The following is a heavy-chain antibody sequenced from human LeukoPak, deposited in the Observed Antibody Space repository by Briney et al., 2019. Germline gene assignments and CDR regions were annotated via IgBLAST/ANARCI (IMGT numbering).Heavy chain of an antibody. CDR1: GFTVSSHY. D-gene: IGHD3-9*01. Sequence: GGSLRLSCAASGFTVSSHYMNWVRQAPGKGLEWVSSISGSGDSTYYADSVKGRFTISRDNSKNTLSLQMNSLRAEDTALYYCAKDLITITSPVDYWGQGTLVTVSS. V-gene: IGHV3-23*01. J-gene: IGHJ4*02. CDR2: ISGSGDST. CDR3: AKDLITITSPVDY.